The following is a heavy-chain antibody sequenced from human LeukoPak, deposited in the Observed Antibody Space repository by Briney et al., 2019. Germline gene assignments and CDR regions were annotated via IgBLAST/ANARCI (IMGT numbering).Heavy chain of an antibody. CDR2: IYYSGST. CDR1: GGSISSSSYY. D-gene: IGHD1-1*01. J-gene: IGHJ5*01. CDR3: ARDRTGNNWFDP. V-gene: IGHV4-61*01. Sequence: SETLSLTCTVSGGSISSSSYYWGWIRQPPGKGLEWIGYIYYSGSTNYNPSLKSRVTISVDTSKNQFSLKVSSVTAADTAVYYCARDRTGNNWFDPWGQGTLVTVSS.